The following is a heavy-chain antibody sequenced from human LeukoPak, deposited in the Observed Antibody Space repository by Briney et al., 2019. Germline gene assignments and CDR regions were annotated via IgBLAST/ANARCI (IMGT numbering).Heavy chain of an antibody. CDR2: IKKDGSEK. J-gene: IGHJ4*02. Sequence: PGGSLRLSCAASGFTFSSYWMSWVRQAPGKGLEWVANIKKDGSEKYYVDSVKGRFTISRDNAKNSLYLQMNSLRAEDTAVYYCARDLYRIVVVPHYFDYWGQGTLVTVYS. CDR1: GFTFSSYW. CDR3: ARDLYRIVVVPHYFDY. V-gene: IGHV3-7*01. D-gene: IGHD3-22*01.